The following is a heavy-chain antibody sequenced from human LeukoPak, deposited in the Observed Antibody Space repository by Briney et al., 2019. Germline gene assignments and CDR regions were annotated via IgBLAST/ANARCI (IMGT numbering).Heavy chain of an antibody. CDR3: ASTYDSSGYYSGVWFDP. Sequence: ASVQVSCKASGGTFSSYAISWVRQAPGQGLEWMGGIIPIFGTANYAQKFQGRVTITTDESTSTAYMELSSLRSEDTAVYYCASTYDSSGYYSGVWFDPWGQGTLVTVSS. D-gene: IGHD3-22*01. J-gene: IGHJ5*02. CDR1: GGTFSSYA. V-gene: IGHV1-69*05. CDR2: IIPIFGTA.